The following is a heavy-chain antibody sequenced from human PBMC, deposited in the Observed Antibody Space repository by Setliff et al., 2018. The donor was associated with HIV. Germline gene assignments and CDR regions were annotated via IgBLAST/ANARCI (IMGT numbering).Heavy chain of an antibody. CDR2: VYYSGST. Sequence: PSETLSLTCTVSGGSLSSSGPGYYWGWVRQAPGGGLEWIGSVYYSGSTYYNPSLKSRVTISLDTSKNQLFLRLTSMTAADTAVYYCARSKPDTIFGVVIFDYWGQGKMVTVSS. CDR3: ARSKPDTIFGVVIFDY. CDR1: GGSLSSSGPGYY. V-gene: IGHV4-39*01. J-gene: IGHJ4*02. D-gene: IGHD3-3*01.